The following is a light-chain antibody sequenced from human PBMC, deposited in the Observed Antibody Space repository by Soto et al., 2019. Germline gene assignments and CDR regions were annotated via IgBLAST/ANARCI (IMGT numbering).Light chain of an antibody. Sequence: QSALTQPPSASGSPGQSVTIYCTGTSSDVGTYNYVCWYQQHPDKAPKLIISEVTKRPSGVPDRFSGSKSGNTASLTVTGLQAEDEADYYCSSYAGSNNPWVFGGGTKLTVL. J-gene: IGLJ3*02. V-gene: IGLV2-8*01. CDR3: SSYAGSNNPWV. CDR2: EVT. CDR1: SSDVGTYNY.